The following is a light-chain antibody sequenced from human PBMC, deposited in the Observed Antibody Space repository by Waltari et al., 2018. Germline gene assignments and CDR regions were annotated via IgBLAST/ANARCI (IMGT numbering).Light chain of an antibody. V-gene: IGKV3-20*01. CDR3: QQYGTPPHT. J-gene: IGKJ4*01. CDR1: QSVTNDH. CDR2: DAS. Sequence: EIVLTQSPGTLSLSPGERATLSCRASQSVTNDHFAWYQQKPGQAPRFLMYDASTRATGVPDRFSGSGSWTDFTLTISRVEPEDFAMYYCQQYGTPPHTFGGGTKVEF.